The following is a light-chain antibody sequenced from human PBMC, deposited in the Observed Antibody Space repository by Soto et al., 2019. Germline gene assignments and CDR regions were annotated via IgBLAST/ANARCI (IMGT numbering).Light chain of an antibody. Sequence: VVTHSPATLSVPKGESATLSCSASHSAYTNVAWYQQKPGQAPRLLIYGASTRATGIPARFSGSGSGTEFTLTISSLQSDDFAVYYSQQYHKWPPITFGQGTRLEIK. CDR2: GAS. CDR3: QQYHKWPPIT. J-gene: IGKJ5*01. CDR1: HSAYTN. V-gene: IGKV3-15*01.